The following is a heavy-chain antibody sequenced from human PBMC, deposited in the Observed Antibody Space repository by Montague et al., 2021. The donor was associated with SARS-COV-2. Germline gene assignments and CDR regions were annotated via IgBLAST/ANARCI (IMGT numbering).Heavy chain of an antibody. CDR1: GFTFSHYV. CDR2: ISHDSNHK. CDR3: ARGYFVNYSLDF. Sequence: SLRLSCATSGFTFSHYVMYWARQAPGKGLEWVAVISHDSNHKNSADSVKGRFTISRDNSKSTLSLQMDNLRTEDTAVYYCARGYFVNYSLDFWGQGTLVTVAS. D-gene: IGHD2-21*01. V-gene: IGHV3-30-3*01. J-gene: IGHJ4*02.